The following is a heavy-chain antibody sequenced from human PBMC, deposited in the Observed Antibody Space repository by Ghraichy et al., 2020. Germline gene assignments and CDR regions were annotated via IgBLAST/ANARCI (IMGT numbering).Heavy chain of an antibody. CDR2: IKPDGGDQ. CDR3: ARETYASFDF. V-gene: IGHV3-7*03. Sequence: GALRLSCVASGFTFSHYWMSWVRQAPGKGLEWVANIKPDGGDQNYVDSVKGRFTISRDNAKNSMYLQMSSLRDDDTAIYYCARETYASFDFGGQGTLVTVSS. CDR1: GFTFSHYW. J-gene: IGHJ4*02.